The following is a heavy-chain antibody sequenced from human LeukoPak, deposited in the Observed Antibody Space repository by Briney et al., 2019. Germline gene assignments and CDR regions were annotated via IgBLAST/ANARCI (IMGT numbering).Heavy chain of an antibody. V-gene: IGHV1-69*13. CDR1: GGTFSSYA. D-gene: IGHD1-1*01. Sequence: SVKVSCKASGGTFSSYAISWVRQAPGRGLEWMGGIIPIFGTANYAQKFQGRVTITADESTSTAYMELGSLRSEDTAVYYCARYGNGPHDYWGQGTLVTVSS. CDR3: ARYGNGPHDY. J-gene: IGHJ4*02. CDR2: IIPIFGTA.